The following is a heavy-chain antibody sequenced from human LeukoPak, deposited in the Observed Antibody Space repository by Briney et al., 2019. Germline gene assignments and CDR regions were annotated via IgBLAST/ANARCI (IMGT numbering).Heavy chain of an antibody. V-gene: IGHV4-39*01. Sequence: SETLSLTCTVSGGTISSSSYYWGWIRQPPGKGLEWIGSIYYSGSTYYNPSLKSRVTISVDTSKNQFSLKLSSVTAADTAVYYCAGQGIIYGSGTSYWGQGTLVTVSS. CDR1: GGTISSSSYY. D-gene: IGHD3-10*01. CDR2: IYYSGST. CDR3: AGQGIIYGSGTSY. J-gene: IGHJ4*02.